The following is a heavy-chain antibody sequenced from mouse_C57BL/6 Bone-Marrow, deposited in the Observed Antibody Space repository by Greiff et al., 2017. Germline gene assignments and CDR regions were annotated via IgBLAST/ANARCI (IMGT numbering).Heavy chain of an antibody. CDR2: INPSIGGT. D-gene: IGHD1-1*01. CDR1: GYTFTSYW. J-gene: IGHJ3*01. Sequence: QVQLQQPGTELVKPGASVKLSCKASGYTFTSYWMHWVKQRPGQGLEWIGNINPSIGGTNYNEKFKSKATLTVDKSSSPAYMQLSSLTSEDSSVYDCARIYYYRGFAYWGQGTLVTVSA. V-gene: IGHV1-53*01. CDR3: ARIYYYRGFAY.